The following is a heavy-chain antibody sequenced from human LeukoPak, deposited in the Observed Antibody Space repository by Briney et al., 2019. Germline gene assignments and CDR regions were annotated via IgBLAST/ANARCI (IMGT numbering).Heavy chain of an antibody. CDR2: ISVGGNT. Sequence: GGSLRLSCAASGFTFSSYAMSWVRQAPGKGAEWVSTISVGGNTYYSDSVKGRVTISRDNSKNTLYLQMNSLRADDTAVYYCAKRIVPGDTPEYFQHWGQGTLVTVSS. CDR1: GFTFSSYA. J-gene: IGHJ1*01. CDR3: AKRIVPGDTPEYFQH. V-gene: IGHV3-23*01. D-gene: IGHD2-2*01.